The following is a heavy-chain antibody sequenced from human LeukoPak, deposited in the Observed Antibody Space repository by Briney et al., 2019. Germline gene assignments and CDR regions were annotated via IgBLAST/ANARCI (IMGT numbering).Heavy chain of an antibody. Sequence: SETLSLTCTVSGGSISSYYWGWIRQPPGKGLEWIGSIYYSGSTYYNPSLKSRVTISVDTSKNQFSLKLSSVTAADTAVYYCARLAAMAMYYFDYWGQGTLVTVSS. J-gene: IGHJ4*02. CDR3: ARLAAMAMYYFDY. CDR2: IYYSGST. CDR1: GGSISSYY. V-gene: IGHV4-39*01. D-gene: IGHD5-18*01.